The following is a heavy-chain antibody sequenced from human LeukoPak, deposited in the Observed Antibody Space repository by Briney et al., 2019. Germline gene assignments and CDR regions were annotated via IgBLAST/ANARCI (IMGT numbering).Heavy chain of an antibody. V-gene: IGHV3-48*04. D-gene: IGHD3-16*01. CDR1: GFTFYDYA. CDR3: ARDHGGDFDY. CDR2: ISSSSSTI. J-gene: IGHJ4*02. Sequence: GGSLRLSCAASGFTFYDYAMSWVRQAPGKGLEWVSYISSSSSTIYYADSVKGRFTISRDNAKNSLYLQMNSLRAEDTAVYYCARDHGGDFDYWGQGTLVTVSS.